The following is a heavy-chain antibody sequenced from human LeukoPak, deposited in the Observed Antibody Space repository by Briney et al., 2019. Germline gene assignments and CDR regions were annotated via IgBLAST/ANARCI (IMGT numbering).Heavy chain of an antibody. CDR3: AREGWVTPAARSGFDY. D-gene: IGHD2-2*01. Sequence: PSQTLSLTWTVSGGSISSGDYYWSWIRQPPGKGLEWIGYIYYSGSTYYNPSLKSRVTISVDTSKNQFSLKLSSVTAADTAVYYCAREGWVTPAARSGFDYWGQGTLVTVSS. CDR2: IYYSGST. J-gene: IGHJ4*02. V-gene: IGHV4-30-4*01. CDR1: GGSISSGDYY.